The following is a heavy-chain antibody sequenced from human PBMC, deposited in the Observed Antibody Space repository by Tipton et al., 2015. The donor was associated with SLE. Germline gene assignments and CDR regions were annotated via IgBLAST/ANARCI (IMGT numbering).Heavy chain of an antibody. CDR2: IYRSGST. Sequence: TLSLTCAVSSGSISSSDWSWGVRQPPGKGLAWIGEIYRSGSTAYNPSLKSRVTISMDKSKDQFSLNLAAGTPADTAVYYCARNGFYSLGYWGQGTLVTVSS. CDR3: ARNGFYSLGY. D-gene: IGHD3-22*01. V-gene: IGHV4-4*02. CDR1: SGSISSSDW. J-gene: IGHJ4*02.